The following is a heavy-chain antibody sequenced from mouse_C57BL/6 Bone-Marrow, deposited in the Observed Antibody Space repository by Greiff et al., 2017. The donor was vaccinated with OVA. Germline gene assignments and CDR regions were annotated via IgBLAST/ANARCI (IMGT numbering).Heavy chain of an antibody. CDR3: ARHEAYYIDWYFDV. Sequence: EVQLVESGGDLVKPGGSLKLSCAASGFTFSSYGMSWVRQTPDTRLEWVATISSGGSYTYYPDSVKGRFTISRDNAKNNLYLQMSSLKSEDTAMYYWARHEAYYIDWYFDVWGTGTTVTVSS. D-gene: IGHD2-12*01. CDR2: ISSGGSYT. CDR1: GFTFSSYG. J-gene: IGHJ1*03. V-gene: IGHV5-6*01.